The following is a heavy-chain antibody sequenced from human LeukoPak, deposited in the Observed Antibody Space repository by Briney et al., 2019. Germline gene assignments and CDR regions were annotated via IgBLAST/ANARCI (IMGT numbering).Heavy chain of an antibody. D-gene: IGHD6-13*01. V-gene: IGHV3-30*18. J-gene: IGHJ6*02. CDR3: AKDRQQLVEYYYYGMDV. CDR1: GFTFSSYG. CDR2: ISYDGSNK. Sequence: GGSLRLSCAASGFTFSSYGMHWVRQAPGKGLEWVAVISYDGSNKYYADSVKGRFTISRDNSKNTLYLQMNSLRAEDTAVYYCAKDRQQLVEYYYYGMDVWGQGTTVTVSS.